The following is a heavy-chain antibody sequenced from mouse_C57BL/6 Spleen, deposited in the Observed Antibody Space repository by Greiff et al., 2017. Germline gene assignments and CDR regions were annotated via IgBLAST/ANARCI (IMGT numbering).Heavy chain of an antibody. D-gene: IGHD1-1*01. CDR2: INPNNGGT. CDR1: GYTFTDYN. Sequence: EVKLKESGPELVKPGASVKIPCKASGYTFTDYNMDWVKQSHGKSLEWIGDINPNNGGTIYNQKFKGKATLTVDKSSSTAYMELRSLTSEDTAVYYCARYHYGTHWYFDVWGTGTTVTVSS. CDR3: ARYHYGTHWYFDV. V-gene: IGHV1-18*01. J-gene: IGHJ1*03.